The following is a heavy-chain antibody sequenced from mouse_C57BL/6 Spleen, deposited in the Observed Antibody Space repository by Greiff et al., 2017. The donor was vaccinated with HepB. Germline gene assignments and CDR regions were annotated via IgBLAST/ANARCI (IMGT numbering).Heavy chain of an antibody. J-gene: IGHJ3*01. CDR3: ARGGSGYVIAY. CDR2: IYPRSGNT. CDR1: GYTFTSYG. V-gene: IGHV1-81*01. D-gene: IGHD3-2*02. Sequence: VKLMESGAELARPGASVKLSCKASGYTFTSYGISWVKQRTGQGLEWIGEIYPRSGNTYYNEKFKGKATLTADKSSSTAYMELRSLTSEDSAVYFCARGGSGYVIAYWGQGTLVTVSA.